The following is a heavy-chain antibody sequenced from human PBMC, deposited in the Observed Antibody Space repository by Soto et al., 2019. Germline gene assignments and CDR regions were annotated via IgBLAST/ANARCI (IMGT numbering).Heavy chain of an antibody. J-gene: IGHJ3*02. CDR3: AKGYPKPLSLTMVRGPEFNDAFDI. Sequence: QVQLVESGGGVVQPGRSLRLSCAASGFTFSSYGMHWVRQAPGKGLEWVAVISYDGSNKYYADSVKGRFTISRDNSKNTLYLQMNSLRAEDTAXXXCAKGYPKPLSLTMVRGPEFNDAFDIWGQGTMVTVSS. V-gene: IGHV3-30*18. CDR1: GFTFSSYG. D-gene: IGHD3-10*01. CDR2: ISYDGSNK.